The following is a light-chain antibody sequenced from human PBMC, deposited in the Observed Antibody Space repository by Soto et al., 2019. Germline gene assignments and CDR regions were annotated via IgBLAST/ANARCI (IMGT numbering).Light chain of an antibody. CDR3: QSYDSSLSGVL. Sequence: QSVLTQPPSVSGAPGQRVTISCTGSSSNIGAGHDVHWYQQVPRTAPKLLIYDNNNRPSGVPDRFSGSKSGTSASLAITGLQAEDEADYYCQSYDSSLSGVLFGGGTKLTVL. CDR2: DNN. CDR1: SSNIGAGHD. V-gene: IGLV1-40*01. J-gene: IGLJ2*01.